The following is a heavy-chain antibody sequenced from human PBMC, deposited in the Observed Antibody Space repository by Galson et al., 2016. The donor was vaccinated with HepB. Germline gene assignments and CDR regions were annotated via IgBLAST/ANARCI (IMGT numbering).Heavy chain of an antibody. J-gene: IGHJ4*02. CDR2: IYWDDDK. CDR1: GFSLSTSGVG. Sequence: PALVKPTQTLTLTCSFSGFSLSTSGVGVGWIRQSPGKALDWLALIYWDDDKPYNPSLENRLTITRGTSKNQVVLTVTNMDPVDTATYYCAHVLYVTSGPRFDFWGQGILVTVSS. CDR3: AHVLYVTSGPRFDF. D-gene: IGHD2-15*01. V-gene: IGHV2-5*02.